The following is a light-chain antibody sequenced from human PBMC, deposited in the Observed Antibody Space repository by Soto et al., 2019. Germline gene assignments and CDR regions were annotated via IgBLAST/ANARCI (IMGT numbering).Light chain of an antibody. CDR3: QQYGTSPMLT. Sequence: ETVLTQSPGTLSLSPGEGATLSCRASRSVGVSVAWYLQKPGQAPRLLIYNAVSRVAGIPDRFRGSGSGTDFTLTVSRLEPEDFAVYYCQQYGTSPMLTFGQGTKLEIK. J-gene: IGKJ2*01. CDR1: RSVGVS. CDR2: NAV. V-gene: IGKV3-20*01.